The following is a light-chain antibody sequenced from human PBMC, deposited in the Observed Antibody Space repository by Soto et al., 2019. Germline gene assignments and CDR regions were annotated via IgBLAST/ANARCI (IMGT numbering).Light chain of an antibody. CDR3: QQYGSTPRT. V-gene: IGKV3-20*01. J-gene: IGKJ1*01. CDR2: GAS. Sequence: EIVLTQSPGTLSLSPGERATLSCRASQSVSDSFIAWYQQRPGQAPRLLIYGASQRATGIPDRFRGSGSGTHFSLTINRLEPEDFAVYYCQQYGSTPRTFGQGTKVDIK. CDR1: QSVSDSF.